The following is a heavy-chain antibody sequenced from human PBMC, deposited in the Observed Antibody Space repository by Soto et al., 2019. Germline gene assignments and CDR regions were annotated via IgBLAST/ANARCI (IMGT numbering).Heavy chain of an antibody. Sequence: SETLSLTCTVSGGSISSYYWSWIRQPPGKGLEWIGYIYYSGSTNYNPSLKSRVTISVDTSKNQFSLKLSSVTAADTAVYYCASIPIVVAAVTNAYYYYMDVWGKGTTVTVSS. CDR1: GGSISSYY. CDR3: ASIPIVVAAVTNAYYYYMDV. V-gene: IGHV4-59*01. J-gene: IGHJ6*03. D-gene: IGHD2-15*01. CDR2: IYYSGST.